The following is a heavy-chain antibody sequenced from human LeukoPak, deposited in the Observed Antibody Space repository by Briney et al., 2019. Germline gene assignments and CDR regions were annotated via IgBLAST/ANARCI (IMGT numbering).Heavy chain of an antibody. CDR3: ARRPYSNGWGIAFDI. D-gene: IGHD6-19*01. V-gene: IGHV4-61*02. J-gene: IGHJ3*02. Sequence: SQTLSLTCTVSGGSISSGSYYWSWIRQPAGKGLEWIGRIYTSGSTNYNPSLKSRVTISVDTSKNQFSLKLSSVTAADTAVYYCARRPYSNGWGIAFDIWGQGTMVTVSS. CDR2: IYTSGST. CDR1: GGSISSGSYY.